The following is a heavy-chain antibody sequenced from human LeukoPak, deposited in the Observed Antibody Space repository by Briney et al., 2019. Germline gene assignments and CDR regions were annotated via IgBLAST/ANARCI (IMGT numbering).Heavy chain of an antibody. Sequence: PGGSLRLSCAASGFTFSSYSMNWVRQAPGKGLEWVSSISSSSSYIYYADSVKGRFTISRDNAKNSLYLQMNSLRAEDTAVYYCARMYYDFWSGYSGYYFDYWGQGTLVTVSS. V-gene: IGHV3-21*01. CDR3: ARMYYDFWSGYSGYYFDY. D-gene: IGHD3-3*01. CDR2: ISSSSSYI. CDR1: GFTFSSYS. J-gene: IGHJ4*02.